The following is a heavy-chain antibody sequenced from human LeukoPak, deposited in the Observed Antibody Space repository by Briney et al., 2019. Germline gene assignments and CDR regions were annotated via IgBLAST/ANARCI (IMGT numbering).Heavy chain of an antibody. Sequence: GGSLRLSCAASGFIFSSYAMSWVRQAPGKGLEWVSTISGSGGSTYYADSVRGRFTISRDNTKNSLYLLMNNLRAEDTAIYYCARDRPTGASRVFVVQWGQGTPVTVSS. CDR3: ARDRPTGASRVFVVQ. J-gene: IGHJ4*02. D-gene: IGHD2-15*01. CDR2: ISGSGGST. CDR1: GFIFSSYA. V-gene: IGHV3-23*01.